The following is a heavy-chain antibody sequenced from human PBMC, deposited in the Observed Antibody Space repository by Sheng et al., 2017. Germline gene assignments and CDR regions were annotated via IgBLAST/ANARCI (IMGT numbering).Heavy chain of an antibody. CDR1: GFIFSDHY. CDR3: ARAEADPSNYYMDV. V-gene: IGHV3-72*01. J-gene: IGHJ6*03. Sequence: EVQLVESGGGLVQPGGSLRLSCAASGFIFSDHYMDWVRQAPGKGLEWVGRSRNKANSYTTEYAASVKGRFSISRDDSKNSVYLQMNSLKTEDTALYYCARAEADPSNYYMDVWGKGTTVTVSS. CDR2: SRNKANSYTT. D-gene: IGHD2-15*01.